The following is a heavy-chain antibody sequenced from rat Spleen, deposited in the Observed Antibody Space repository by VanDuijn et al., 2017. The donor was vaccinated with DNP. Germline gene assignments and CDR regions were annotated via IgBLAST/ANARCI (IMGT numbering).Heavy chain of an antibody. D-gene: IGHD1-11*01. V-gene: IGHV3-1*01. CDR1: GYSITSNY. J-gene: IGHJ2*01. Sequence: EVRLQESGPGLVKPSQSLSLTCSVTGYSITSNYWAWIRKFPGNKMEWMGYISNSGSTGYNPSLKSRISITIDTSKRQFFLQLRSVTTEDTDTYYCAREGDYGGYSAKFDYWGQGVMVTVSS. CDR3: AREGDYGGYSAKFDY. CDR2: ISNSGST.